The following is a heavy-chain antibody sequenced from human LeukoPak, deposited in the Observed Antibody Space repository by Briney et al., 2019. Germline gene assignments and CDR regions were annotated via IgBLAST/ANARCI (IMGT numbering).Heavy chain of an antibody. D-gene: IGHD4-17*01. J-gene: IGHJ5*02. Sequence: SETLSLTCTVSGGSISSGGYYWSRIRQHPGKGLEWIGYIYYSGSTYYNPSLKSRVTISVDTSKNQFSLKLSSVTAADTAVYYCARARVYGDYWFDPWGQGTLVTVSS. CDR1: GGSISSGGYY. CDR3: ARARVYGDYWFDP. CDR2: IYYSGST. V-gene: IGHV4-31*03.